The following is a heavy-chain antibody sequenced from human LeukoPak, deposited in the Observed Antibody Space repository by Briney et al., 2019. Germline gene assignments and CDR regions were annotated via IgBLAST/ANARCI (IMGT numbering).Heavy chain of an antibody. J-gene: IGHJ4*02. CDR3: TRAPLRITIFGVVIFSGDY. CDR1: GFTFGDYA. D-gene: IGHD3-3*01. V-gene: IGHV3-49*04. CDR2: MRSKAYGGTT. Sequence: GGSLRLSCTASGFTFGDYAMSWVRQAPGKGLEWVGFMRSKAYGGTTEYAASVKGRFTISRDDSKSIAYLQMNSLKTEDTAVYYCTRAPLRITIFGVVIFSGDYWGQGTLVTVSS.